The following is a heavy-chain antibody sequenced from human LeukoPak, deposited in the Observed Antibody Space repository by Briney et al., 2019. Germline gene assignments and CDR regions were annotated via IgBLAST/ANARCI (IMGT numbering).Heavy chain of an antibody. CDR3: ARLVTMVRGVQRGDYFDY. CDR1: GYSFTSYW. CDR2: IYPGDSDT. V-gene: IGHV5-51*01. Sequence: GESLKISCKGSGYSFTSYWIGWVRQMPGKGLEWMGIIYPGDSDTRYSPSFQGQVTISADKSISTAYLQWSSLKASDTAMYYCARLVTMVRGVQRGDYFDYWGQGTLATVSS. J-gene: IGHJ4*02. D-gene: IGHD3-10*01.